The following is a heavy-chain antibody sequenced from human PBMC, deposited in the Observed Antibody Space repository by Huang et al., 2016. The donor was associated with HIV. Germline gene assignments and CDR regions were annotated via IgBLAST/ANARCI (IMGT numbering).Heavy chain of an antibody. J-gene: IGHJ5*02. Sequence: QVRLQESGPGLVKPSETLSLSCTVSGDSVSSHYWGWIRHPPGKGLEWIGTVYDRWTTKNNPRLKSRITISVDTSKNGFSLNITSVSAADTAMYFCVRDQGRLAVGGIDNWFDPWGQGALVTVSS. CDR2: VYDRWTT. CDR1: GDSVSSHY. V-gene: IGHV4-59*02. CDR3: VRDQGRLAVGGIDNWFDP. D-gene: IGHD6-19*01.